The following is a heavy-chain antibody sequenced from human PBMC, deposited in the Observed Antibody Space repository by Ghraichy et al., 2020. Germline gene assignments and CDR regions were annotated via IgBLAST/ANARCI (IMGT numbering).Heavy chain of an antibody. J-gene: IGHJ4*02. CDR2: INHSGST. D-gene: IGHD4-23*01. V-gene: IGHV4-34*01. Sequence: SETLSLTCAVYGGSFSGYYWSWIRQPPGKGLEWIGEINHSGSTNYNPSLKSRVTISVDTSKNQFSLKLSSVTAADTAVYYCARVDTLDYYGGIDYWGQGTLVTVSS. CDR3: ARVDTLDYYGGIDY. CDR1: GGSFSGYY.